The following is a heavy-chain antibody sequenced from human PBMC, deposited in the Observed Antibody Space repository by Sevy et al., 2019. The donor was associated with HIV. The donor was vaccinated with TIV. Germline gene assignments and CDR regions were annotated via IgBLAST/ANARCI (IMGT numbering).Heavy chain of an antibody. Sequence: GGSLRLSCAASGFTLRDYAMSWVRQAPGKGLEWVSGISAGGGSTHYSNSVKGRFTISRDTTKNTLYLQVNSLGVEDTAVYYCGKERRRRDGDPKMSVPFDHWGQGTLVTVSS. CDR3: GKERRRRDGDPKMSVPFDH. D-gene: IGHD3-10*01. CDR2: ISAGGGST. J-gene: IGHJ5*02. CDR1: GFTLRDYA. V-gene: IGHV3-23*01.